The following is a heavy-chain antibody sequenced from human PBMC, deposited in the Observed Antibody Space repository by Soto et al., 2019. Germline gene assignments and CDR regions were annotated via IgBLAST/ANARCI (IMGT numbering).Heavy chain of an antibody. CDR2: IYPGDSDT. Sequence: PGESLKISCKGSGYSFTSYWIGWVRQMPGKGLESMGNIYPGDSDTRYSPSLQGQVTNSADKSNSTAYPQQSSPKASDTATSYLARGGGIAAEFYGMDVWGQGATVTVSS. D-gene: IGHD6-6*01. J-gene: IGHJ6*02. V-gene: IGHV5-51*01. CDR3: ARGGGIAAEFYGMDV. CDR1: GYSFTSYW.